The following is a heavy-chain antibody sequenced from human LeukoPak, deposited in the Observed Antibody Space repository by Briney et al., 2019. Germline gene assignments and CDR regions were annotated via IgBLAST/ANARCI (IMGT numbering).Heavy chain of an antibody. CDR3: ARGRGSCSSTSCCIWFDP. CDR1: GGSISSGSYY. V-gene: IGHV4-61*02. D-gene: IGHD2-2*01. Sequence: SQTLSLTCTVSGGSISSGSYYWSWIRQPAGKGLEWIGRIYTSGSTNYNPSLKSRVTISVDTSKNQFSLKLSSVTAADTAVYYCARGRGSCSSTSCCIWFDPWGQGTLVTVSS. CDR2: IYTSGST. J-gene: IGHJ5*02.